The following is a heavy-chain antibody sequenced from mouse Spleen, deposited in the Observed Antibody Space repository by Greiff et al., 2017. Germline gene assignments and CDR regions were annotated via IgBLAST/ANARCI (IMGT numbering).Heavy chain of an antibody. D-gene: IGHD1-1*01. J-gene: IGHJ4*01. Sequence: EVKLVESGGDLVKPGGSLKLSCAASGFTFSSYGMSWVRQTPDKRLEWVATISSGGSYTYYPDSVKGRFTISRDNAKNTLYLQMSSLKSEDTAMYYCARQYYGSSYYLYAMDYWGQGTSVTVSS. CDR3: ARQYYGSSYYLYAMDY. CDR2: ISSGGSYT. CDR1: GFTFSSYG. V-gene: IGHV5-6*02.